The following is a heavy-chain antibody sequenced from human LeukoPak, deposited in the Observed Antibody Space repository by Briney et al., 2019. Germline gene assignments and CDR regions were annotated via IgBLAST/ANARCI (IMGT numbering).Heavy chain of an antibody. CDR3: ARVEYYYYMDV. CDR1: GFTFSSYS. V-gene: IGHV3-21*01. Sequence: GGSLRLSCAASGFTFSSYSMNWVRQAPGKGLEWVSSISSSSSYIYYAESVKLRFTISRDNDKNSLYLQMNSLRAEDTAVYYCARVEYYYYMDVWRKGTTVTVSS. CDR2: ISSSSSYI. J-gene: IGHJ6*03.